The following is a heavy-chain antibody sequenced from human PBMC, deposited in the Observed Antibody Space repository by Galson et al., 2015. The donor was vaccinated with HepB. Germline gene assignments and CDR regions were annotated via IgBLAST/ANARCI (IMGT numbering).Heavy chain of an antibody. D-gene: IGHD3-10*02. J-gene: IGHJ5*02. CDR3: ARMYRENWFDP. CDR2: IYYSGST. CDR1: GGSVSSGSYY. V-gene: IGHV4-61*01. Sequence: ETLSLTCTVSGGSVSSGSYYWSWIRQPPGKGLEWIGYIYYSGSTNYNPSLKSRVTISVDTSKNQFSLKLSSVTAADTAVYYCARMYRENWFDPWGQGTLVTVSS.